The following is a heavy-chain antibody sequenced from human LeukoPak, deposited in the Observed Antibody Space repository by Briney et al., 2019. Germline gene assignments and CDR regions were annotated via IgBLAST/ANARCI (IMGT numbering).Heavy chain of an antibody. J-gene: IGHJ4*02. CDR1: GLTLSSYA. V-gene: IGHV3-23*01. Sequence: VGSLRLSCAASGLTLSSYAMSWVRQAPGKGLEWVSAISGSGGSTYYADSVKGRFTISRDNSKNTLYLQMNSLRDEDTAVYYCTKERGARCSSPRAYYFLYWGQGTLVTVSS. CDR3: TKERGARCSSPRAYYFLY. CDR2: ISGSGGST. D-gene: IGHD2-15*01.